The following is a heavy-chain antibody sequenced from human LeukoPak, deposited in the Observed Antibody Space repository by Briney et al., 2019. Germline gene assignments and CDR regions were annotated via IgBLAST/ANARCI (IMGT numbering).Heavy chain of an antibody. J-gene: IGHJ4*02. D-gene: IGHD5-12*01. CDR3: AREGRVSGYDFDC. CDR2: INSDGSST. CDR1: GFTFSSYW. V-gene: IGHV3-74*01. Sequence: GGSLRLSCAASGFTFSSYWMHWVRQAPGKGLVWVSRINSDGSSTTYADSVKGRFTISRDNAKNTLCLQMNSLRVEDTAVYYCAREGRVSGYDFDCWGQGNLVTVSS.